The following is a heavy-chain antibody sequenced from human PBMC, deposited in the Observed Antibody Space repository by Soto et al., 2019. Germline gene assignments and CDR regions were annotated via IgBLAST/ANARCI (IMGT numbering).Heavy chain of an antibody. V-gene: IGHV3-23*01. Sequence: PGGTLRLCCAASGISLNTHSMSWVRQAPGKGLEWVSAISASGGDTYHADSVKGRFTISRDNSIDTLYLQMSSLRTEDTALYYCARPRGYGIFDAYDIWGQGAMVTVSS. CDR1: GISLNTHS. CDR2: ISASGGDT. J-gene: IGHJ3*02. CDR3: ARPRGYGIFDAYDI. D-gene: IGHD4-17*01.